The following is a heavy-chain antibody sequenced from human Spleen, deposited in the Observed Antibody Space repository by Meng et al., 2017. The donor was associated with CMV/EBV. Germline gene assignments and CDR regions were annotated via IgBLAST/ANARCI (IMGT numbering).Heavy chain of an antibody. Sequence: GGSLRLSCTTSRFAFGDYAMSWVRQAPGKGLEWVGFIRNKPFGGTTEYAASVKGRFTISRDDSKSIAYLQMNSLKTEDTAVYYCSRPLRAPMVRGVIIPDYWGQGTLVTVSS. D-gene: IGHD3-10*01. J-gene: IGHJ4*02. V-gene: IGHV3-49*04. CDR2: IRNKPFGGTT. CDR3: SRPLRAPMVRGVIIPDY. CDR1: RFAFGDYA.